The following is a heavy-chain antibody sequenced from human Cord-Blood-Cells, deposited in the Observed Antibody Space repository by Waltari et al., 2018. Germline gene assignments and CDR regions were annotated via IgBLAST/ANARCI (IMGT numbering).Heavy chain of an antibody. V-gene: IGHV4-39*01. CDR1: GGPISSSSYY. D-gene: IGHD6-13*01. CDR3: ASRDIGSSWQLFDY. Sequence: QLQLQESGPGLVKPPETLSLTCTVPGGPISSSSYYWGRLRQPPGKGLEWIGSIYYSGSTYYNPSLKSRVTISVDTSKNQFSLKLSSVTAADTAVYYCASRDIGSSWQLFDYWGQGTLVTVSS. J-gene: IGHJ4*02. CDR2: IYYSGST.